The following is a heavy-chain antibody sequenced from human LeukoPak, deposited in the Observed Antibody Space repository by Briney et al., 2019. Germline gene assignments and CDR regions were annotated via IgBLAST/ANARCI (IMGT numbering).Heavy chain of an antibody. CDR1: GFTFSSYA. CDR2: ISSDGSNK. V-gene: IGHV3-30*04. J-gene: IGHJ4*02. Sequence: GGPLRLSCAASGFTFSSYAMHWVRQAPGKGLEWVAFISSDGSNKYYADSVKGRFTISRDNSKNTLYLQMNSLRAEDTAMYYCARQAPLSGSYYFDYWGQGTLVTVSS. D-gene: IGHD1-26*01. CDR3: ARQAPLSGSYYFDY.